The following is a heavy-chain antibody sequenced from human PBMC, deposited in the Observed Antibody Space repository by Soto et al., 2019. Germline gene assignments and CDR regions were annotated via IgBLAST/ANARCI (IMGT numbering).Heavy chain of an antibody. CDR1: GFTISSYW. J-gene: IGHJ3*02. V-gene: IGHV3-74*01. D-gene: IGHD3-16*01. CDR2: INGDGSST. Sequence: GEALKISCVVSGFTISSYWMHSVRQAPGKGLVWVSRINGDGSSTNYADSVKGRFTISRDNAKNTVYLQMNGLRGDDTAIYYCGRGDLGGFDIWGQGTMVTVSS. CDR3: GRGDLGGFDI.